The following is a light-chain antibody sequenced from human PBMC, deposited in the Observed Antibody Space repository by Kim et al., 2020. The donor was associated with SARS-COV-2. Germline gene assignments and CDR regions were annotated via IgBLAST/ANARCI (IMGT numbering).Light chain of an antibody. Sequence: ASVGDKVTITCRASQGISNYLAWYQQKPGKVPKLLIYAASTLQSGVPSRFSGSGSGTDFTLTISSLQPEDVATYYCQKYNSAPPTFGQGTKVDIK. CDR1: QGISNY. J-gene: IGKJ1*01. V-gene: IGKV1-27*01. CDR2: AAS. CDR3: QKYNSAPPT.